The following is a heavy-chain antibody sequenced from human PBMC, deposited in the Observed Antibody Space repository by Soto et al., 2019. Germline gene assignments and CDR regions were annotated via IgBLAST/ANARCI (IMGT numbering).Heavy chain of an antibody. Sequence: PSETLSLTCTVSGCSISSYYWSWLRQPAGKGLEWIGRIYTSGSTNYNPSLKSRVTMSVDTSKNQFSLKLSSVTAADTAVYYCATWHEREHAYDVWGQGTTVTVSS. CDR2: IYTSGST. D-gene: IGHD1-1*01. CDR3: ATWHEREHAYDV. CDR1: GCSISSYY. V-gene: IGHV4-4*07. J-gene: IGHJ3*01.